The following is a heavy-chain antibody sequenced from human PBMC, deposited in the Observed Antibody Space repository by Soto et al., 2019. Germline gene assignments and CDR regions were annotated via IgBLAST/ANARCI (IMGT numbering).Heavy chain of an antibody. V-gene: IGHV3-23*01. CDR2: ISGSGGST. J-gene: IGHJ4*02. Sequence: PVGSLRLSCAASGFTFSSYAMSWVRQAPGKGLEWVSAISGSGGSTYYADSVKGRFTISRDNSKNTLYLQMNSLRAEDTAVYYCAKDSSSWHYFDYWGQGTLVTVSS. CDR1: GFTFSSYA. CDR3: AKDSSSWHYFDY. D-gene: IGHD6-13*01.